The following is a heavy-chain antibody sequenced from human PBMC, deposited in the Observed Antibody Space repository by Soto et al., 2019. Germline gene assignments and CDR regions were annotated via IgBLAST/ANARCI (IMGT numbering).Heavy chain of an antibody. CDR1: GGSISSYY. Sequence: SEILSLTCTVSGGSISSYYWSWIRQPPGKGLEWIGYIYYSGSTNYNPSLKSRVTISVDTSKNQFSLKLSSVTAADTAVYYCATAPRGNYGYPSYFDYWGQGTLVTVSS. D-gene: IGHD3-10*01. J-gene: IGHJ4*02. V-gene: IGHV4-59*01. CDR3: ATAPRGNYGYPSYFDY. CDR2: IYYSGST.